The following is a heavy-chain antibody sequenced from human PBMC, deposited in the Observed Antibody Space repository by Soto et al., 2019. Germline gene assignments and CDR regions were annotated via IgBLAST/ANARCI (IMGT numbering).Heavy chain of an antibody. V-gene: IGHV4-31*03. CDR2: IYYSGST. D-gene: IGHD4-17*01. J-gene: IGHJ4*02. CDR1: GGSISSGGYY. Sequence: PSETLSLTCTVSGGSISSGGYYWSWIRQHPGKGLEWIGYIYYSGSTYYNPSLKSRVTISVDTSKNQFSLKMSSVTAADTAVYYCARNYGDYEDYWGQGTLVTVSS. CDR3: ARNYGDYEDY.